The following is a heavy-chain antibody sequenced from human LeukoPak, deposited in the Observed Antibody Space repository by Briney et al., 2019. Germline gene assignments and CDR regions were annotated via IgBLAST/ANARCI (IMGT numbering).Heavy chain of an antibody. CDR2: ISISGDKI. CDR3: AKRGNSWDLFDY. D-gene: IGHD6-13*01. Sequence: GGSLRLSCEVSGFTFSNSAMSWVRQPPGKGLEWLSSISISGDKILYADSVKGRFTISRDNSKNTLYLQMNSLRDEDTAVYYCAKRGNSWDLFDYWGQGTLVTVSS. CDR1: GFTFSNSA. V-gene: IGHV3-23*01. J-gene: IGHJ4*02.